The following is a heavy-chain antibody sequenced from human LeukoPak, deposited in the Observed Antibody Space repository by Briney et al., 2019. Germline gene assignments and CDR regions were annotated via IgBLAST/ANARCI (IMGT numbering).Heavy chain of an antibody. J-gene: IGHJ4*02. CDR3: AKSRPFTMVRGRTGDYFDY. V-gene: IGHV3-48*03. CDR1: GFTFSSYE. D-gene: IGHD3-10*01. CDR2: ISSSGSTI. Sequence: PGGSLRLSCAASGFTFSSYELNWVRQAPGKGLEWVSYISSSGSTIKYADSVKGRFTISRGNAKNSLYLQMNSLRAEDTAVYYCAKSRPFTMVRGRTGDYFDYWAREPWSPSPQ.